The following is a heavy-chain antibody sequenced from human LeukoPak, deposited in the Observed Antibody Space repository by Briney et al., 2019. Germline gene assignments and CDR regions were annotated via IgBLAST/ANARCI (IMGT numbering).Heavy chain of an antibody. CDR3: ASVGYSSMAFDI. CDR1: GGTFSSYA. CDR2: IIPIFGTA. V-gene: IGHV1-69*06. J-gene: IGHJ3*02. D-gene: IGHD1-26*01. Sequence: SVKVSCKASGGTFSSYAISWVRQAPGQGLEWMGGIIPIFGTANYAQKFQGRVTITADKSTSTAYMELSSLRSEDTAVYYCASVGYSSMAFDIWGQGKMVTVSS.